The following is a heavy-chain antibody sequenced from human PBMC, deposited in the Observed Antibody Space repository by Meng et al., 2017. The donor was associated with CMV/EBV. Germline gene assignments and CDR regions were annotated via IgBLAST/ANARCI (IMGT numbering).Heavy chain of an antibody. CDR1: GFSFSNFA. CDR3: AKDLSFGYSSGVFDP. J-gene: IGHJ5*02. V-gene: IGHV3-23*03. Sequence: SCAASGFSFSNFAMTWVRQAPGKGLEWVSVIDTGATRTYYADSVKGRFIVTREDFKNTLFLQMNSLRAEDTAVYYCAKDLSFGYSSGVFDPWGQGTLVTVSS. D-gene: IGHD5-18*01. CDR2: IDTGATRT.